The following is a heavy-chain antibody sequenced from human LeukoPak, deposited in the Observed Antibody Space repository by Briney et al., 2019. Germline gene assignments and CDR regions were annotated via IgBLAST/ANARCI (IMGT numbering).Heavy chain of an antibody. CDR1: GFTFSTYA. J-gene: IGHJ4*02. CDR3: AKDGCSSTSCYVDY. V-gene: IGHV3-23*01. CDR2: ISGSGGST. Sequence: GGSLRLSCAASGFTFSTYAMSWVRQAPGKGLEWVSTISGSGGSTYYADSVKGRFTTSRDNSKNTLYLQMNSLRAEDTAVYYCAKDGCSSTSCYVDYWGQGTLVTVSS. D-gene: IGHD2-2*01.